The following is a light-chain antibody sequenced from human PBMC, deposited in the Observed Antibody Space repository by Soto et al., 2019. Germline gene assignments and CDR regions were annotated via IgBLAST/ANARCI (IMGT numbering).Light chain of an antibody. V-gene: IGKV1-39*01. CDR3: QQSYSTPRT. CDR1: QSISSY. Sequence: DIEMTQSPSSLSASVGDRVTLTCRASQSISSYLNWYQQKPGQAPRLLIYAASSLPSGVPTRFSGSGSGTDFTLIISSLQPEDFATYYCQQSYSTPRTFGQGTKVDIK. CDR2: AAS. J-gene: IGKJ1*01.